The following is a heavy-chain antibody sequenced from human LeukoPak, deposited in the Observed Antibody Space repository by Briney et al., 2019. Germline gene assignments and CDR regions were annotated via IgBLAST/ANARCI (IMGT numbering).Heavy chain of an antibody. J-gene: IGHJ6*03. V-gene: IGHV3-30-3*01. CDR2: ISYDGSNK. CDR1: GFTFSSYA. Sequence: GSLRLSCAASGFTFSSYAMHWVRQAPGKGLEWVAVISYDGSNKYYADSVKGRFTISRDNSKNTLYLQMNSLRAEDTAVYYCAREGVILRIFGVVPFMDVWGKGTTVTVSS. D-gene: IGHD3-3*01. CDR3: AREGVILRIFGVVPFMDV.